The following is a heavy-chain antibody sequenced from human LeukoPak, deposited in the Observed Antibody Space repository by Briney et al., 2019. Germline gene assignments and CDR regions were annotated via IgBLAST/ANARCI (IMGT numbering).Heavy chain of an antibody. V-gene: IGHV1-2*02. CDR1: GYTFTGYY. J-gene: IGHJ4*02. Sequence: ASVKVSCKASGYTFTGYYMHWVRQAPGQGLEWMGWINPNSGGTNYAQKFQGRVTMTRDTSISTAYMELSRLRFDDTAVYYCARARPAVAGTGYFDYWGQGTLVTVSS. CDR2: INPNSGGT. CDR3: ARARPAVAGTGYFDY. D-gene: IGHD6-19*01.